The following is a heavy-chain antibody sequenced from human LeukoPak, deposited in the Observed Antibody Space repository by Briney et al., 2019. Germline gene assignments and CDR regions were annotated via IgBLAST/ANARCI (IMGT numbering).Heavy chain of an antibody. CDR2: MNPNSGNT. CDR1: GYTFTSYD. D-gene: IGHD4-17*01. Sequence: GASVKVSCKASGYTFTSYDINWVRQAPGQGLEWMGWMNPNSGNTDYAQKFQGRVTMTRNTSISTAYMELSSLRSEDTAVYYWARGAFYGFYYMDVWGKGTTVTVSS. CDR3: ARGAFYGFYYMDV. V-gene: IGHV1-8*01. J-gene: IGHJ6*03.